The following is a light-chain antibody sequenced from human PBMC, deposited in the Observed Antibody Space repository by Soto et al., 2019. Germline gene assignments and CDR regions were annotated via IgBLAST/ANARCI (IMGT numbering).Light chain of an antibody. CDR2: DVI. V-gene: IGLV2-14*01. CDR3: SSYTSSHTYV. CDR1: SSDVGGYNY. Sequence: QSALTQPASVSGSPGQSLTISCTGTSSDVGGYNYVAWYQQHPGKAPKLIIYDVINRPSGVSNRFSGSKSGNTPSLTISGLQAEDEADYYCSSYTSSHTYVFGSGTKLTVL. J-gene: IGLJ1*01.